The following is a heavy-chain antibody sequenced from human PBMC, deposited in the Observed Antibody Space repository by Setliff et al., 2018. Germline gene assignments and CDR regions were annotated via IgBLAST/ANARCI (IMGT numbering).Heavy chain of an antibody. CDR3: ARARYCGGDCSAYYFDY. D-gene: IGHD2-21*02. J-gene: IGHJ4*02. CDR1: GGTFSSYA. V-gene: IGHV1-69*13. CDR2: IIPIFGTA. Sequence: ASVKVSCKASGGTFSSYAISWVRQAPGQGLEWMGGIIPIFGTANYAQKFQGRVTITADESTSTAYMELSSLRSEDTAVYYCARARYCGGDCSAYYFDYWGQGTQVTVSS.